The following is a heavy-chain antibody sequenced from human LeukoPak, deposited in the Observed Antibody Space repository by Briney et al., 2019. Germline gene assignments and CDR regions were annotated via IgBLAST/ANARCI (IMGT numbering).Heavy chain of an antibody. D-gene: IGHD3-10*01. CDR1: GGSIRSSYYY. CDR3: ARGHYGSGSYPDY. Sequence: SETLSLTCTVSGGSIRSSYYYWGWIRQPPGKGLEWIGSIYDSGSTYYNPSLKSRVTISVDTSKNQFSLKLNSVTAADTAVYYCARGHYGSGSYPDYWGQGTLVTVSS. CDR2: IYDSGST. J-gene: IGHJ4*02. V-gene: IGHV4-39*01.